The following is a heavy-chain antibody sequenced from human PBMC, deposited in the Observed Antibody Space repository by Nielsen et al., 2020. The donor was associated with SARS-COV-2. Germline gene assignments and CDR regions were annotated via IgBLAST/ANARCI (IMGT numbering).Heavy chain of an antibody. Sequence: WVRQAPGQGLEWMGRINPNSGGTNYAQKFQGRVTMTRDTSTSTVYMELSSLRSEDTAVYYCAREGIVVVPAAIPDLFYYYGMDVWGQGTTVTVSS. CDR3: AREGIVVVPAAIPDLFYYYGMDV. CDR2: INPNSGGT. V-gene: IGHV1-2*06. D-gene: IGHD2-2*01. J-gene: IGHJ6*02.